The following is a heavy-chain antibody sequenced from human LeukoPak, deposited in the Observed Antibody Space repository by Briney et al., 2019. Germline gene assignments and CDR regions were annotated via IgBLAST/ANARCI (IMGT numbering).Heavy chain of an antibody. D-gene: IGHD6-13*01. CDR2: MNPNSGGT. J-gene: IGHJ4*02. CDR1: GYTFTSYD. Sequence: ASVKVSCKASGYTFTSYDINWVRQATGQGLEWMGWMNPNSGGTNYAQKFQGRVTMTRDTPISTAYMELSRLRSDDTAVYYCARDRRVQQLVLSGLRYLDYWGQGTLVTVSS. CDR3: ARDRRVQQLVLSGLRYLDY. V-gene: IGHV1-2*02.